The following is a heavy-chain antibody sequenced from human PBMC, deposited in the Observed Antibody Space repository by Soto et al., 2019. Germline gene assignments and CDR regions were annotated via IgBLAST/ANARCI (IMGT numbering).Heavy chain of an antibody. CDR3: ARGGSSWSAEYYQH. D-gene: IGHD6-13*01. CDR2: ISGYNGNT. CDR1: GYTFSNYG. V-gene: IGHV1-18*01. Sequence: QVPLLQSGTEVKKPGASVKVSCKASGYTFSNYGISWVRQAPGQGPEWMGWISGYNGNTNYAQTLQGRVTMTTDTSTSTAYMELRSLRSDDTAVYYCARGGSSWSAEYYQHWGQGTLVIVSS. J-gene: IGHJ1*01.